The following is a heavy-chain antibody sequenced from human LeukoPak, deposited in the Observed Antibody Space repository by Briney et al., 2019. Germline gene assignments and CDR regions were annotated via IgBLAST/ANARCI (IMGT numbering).Heavy chain of an antibody. V-gene: IGHV3-49*04. J-gene: IGHJ4*02. Sequence: PGGSLRLSCTASGFTFGDYAMSWVRQAPGKGLEGVGFIRSKAYGGTTEYGASVKDRFTISRDDSESIVYLQMNSLKTEDTAVYYCTRRIAGAWIDYWGQGTLVTVSS. CDR2: IRSKAYGGTT. D-gene: IGHD6-13*01. CDR3: TRRIAGAWIDY. CDR1: GFTFGDYA.